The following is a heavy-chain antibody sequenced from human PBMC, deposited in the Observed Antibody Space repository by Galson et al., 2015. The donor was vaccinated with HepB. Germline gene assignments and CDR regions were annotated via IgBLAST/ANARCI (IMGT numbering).Heavy chain of an antibody. J-gene: IGHJ4*02. CDR2: IAADGRDK. CDR1: GFTFRNYA. CDR3: ARDMARIAAYYFDY. V-gene: IGHV3-30*04. Sequence: SLRLSCAASGFTFRNYAMHWVRQAPGKGLEWVAVIAADGRDKHHADTVKGRFTISRDNSENTLYLQMNSLRVEDTAVYCCARDMARIAAYYFDYWGQGTLVTVSS. D-gene: IGHD6-25*01.